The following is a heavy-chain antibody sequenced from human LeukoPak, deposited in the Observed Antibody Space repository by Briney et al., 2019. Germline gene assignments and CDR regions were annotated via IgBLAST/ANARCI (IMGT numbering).Heavy chain of an antibody. CDR3: AREGRVSGYDFDC. CDR2: INSDGSSI. CDR1: GFTFSSYW. D-gene: IGHD5-12*01. Sequence: GGSLRLSCAASGFTFSSYWMHWVRQAPGKGLVWVSRINSDGSSITYANSVKGRFTISRDNAKNTLYLQMNSLRVEDTAVYYCAREGRVSGYDFDCWGQGTLVTVSS. J-gene: IGHJ4*02. V-gene: IGHV3-74*03.